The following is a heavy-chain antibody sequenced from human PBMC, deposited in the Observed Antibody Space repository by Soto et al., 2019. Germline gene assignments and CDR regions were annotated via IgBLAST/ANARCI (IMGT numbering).Heavy chain of an antibody. CDR2: IYASGST. J-gene: IGHJ5*02. V-gene: IGHV4-59*01. D-gene: IGHD1-1*01. CDR3: ARVARITTWLHP. Sequence: QGQLQESGPGLVKPSETLSVTCTVAGGSISSYYWSWIRQPPGKGLEWMGYIYASGSTNYNPSLKSRVTKAVDTSQNQFPLKLISWTAADTAVYYCARVARITTWLHPWGQGTRVTVSS. CDR1: GGSISSYY.